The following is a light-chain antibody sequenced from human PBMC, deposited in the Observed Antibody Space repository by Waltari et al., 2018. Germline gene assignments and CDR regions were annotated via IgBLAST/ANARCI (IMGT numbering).Light chain of an antibody. CDR1: QTVGSN. V-gene: IGKV3-15*01. J-gene: IGKJ2*01. Sequence: EIVLTQSPATLSVSPGETATLSCRASQTVGSNLAWYQQKPGQAPRLLVYGASTRAPGTPGRCSGSCSGTEFTLTISSLQSEDFALYYCQQYYSWPPYAFGQGTKLEI. CDR3: QQYYSWPPYA. CDR2: GAS.